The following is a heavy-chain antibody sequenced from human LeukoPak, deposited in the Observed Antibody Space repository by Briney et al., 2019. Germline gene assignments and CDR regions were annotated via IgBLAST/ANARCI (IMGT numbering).Heavy chain of an antibody. CDR1: GYTFTGYY. CDR3: ARRVIITGTAANDY. V-gene: IGHV1-2*02. Sequence: ASVKVSCKASGYTFTGYYMHWVRQAPGRGLEWMGWINPNSGGTNYARKFQGRVTMTRDTSISTAYMELSRLRSDDTAVYYCARRVIITGTAANDYWGQGTLVTVSS. J-gene: IGHJ4*02. D-gene: IGHD1-20*01. CDR2: INPNSGGT.